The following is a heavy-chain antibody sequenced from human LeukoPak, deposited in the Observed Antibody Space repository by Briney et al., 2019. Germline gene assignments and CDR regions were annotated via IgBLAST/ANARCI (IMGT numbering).Heavy chain of an antibody. Sequence: GASVKVSCKASGYTFTGYYMHWVRQAPGQGLEWMGRIYPNSGGTSYAQKFQGRVTMTRDTSITTAYMELSRLRSDDTAVYYCAGGPGGGSDYWGQGTLVTVSS. CDR3: AGGPGGGSDY. D-gene: IGHD3-16*01. CDR2: IYPNSGGT. CDR1: GYTFTGYY. V-gene: IGHV1-2*06. J-gene: IGHJ4*02.